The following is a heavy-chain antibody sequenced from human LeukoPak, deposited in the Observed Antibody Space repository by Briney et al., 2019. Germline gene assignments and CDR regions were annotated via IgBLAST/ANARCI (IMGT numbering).Heavy chain of an antibody. D-gene: IGHD1-26*01. CDR1: GGSISSYY. CDR3: AREGSGSLDY. J-gene: IGHJ4*02. Sequence: SETLSLTCTVSGGSISSYYWSWIRQPPGKGLEWIGYIYYSGSTNYNPSLKSRVTISVDTSKNQFPLKLSSVTAADTAVYYCAREGSGSLDYWGQGTLVTVSS. CDR2: IYYSGST. V-gene: IGHV4-59*01.